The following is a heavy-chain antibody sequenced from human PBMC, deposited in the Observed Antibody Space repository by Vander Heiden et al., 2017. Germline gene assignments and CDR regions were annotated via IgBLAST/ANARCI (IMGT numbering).Heavy chain of an antibody. Sequence: EAPLVESGGNLAQPSRSLTLSCTASGFTLDDHAMHWVRQRPGKGLEWVAGISWNGDSIGYADSVKGRFIISRDNAKNSVYLQMNSLRPEDTALYYCAKDMRAVYYYGMDVWGQGIPVTVSS. CDR1: GFTLDDHA. CDR3: AKDMRAVYYYGMDV. J-gene: IGHJ6*02. V-gene: IGHV3-9*01. CDR2: ISWNGDSI.